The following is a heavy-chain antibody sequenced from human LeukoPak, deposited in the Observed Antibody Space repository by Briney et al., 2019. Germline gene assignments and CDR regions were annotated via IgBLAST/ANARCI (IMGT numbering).Heavy chain of an antibody. D-gene: IGHD2-15*01. CDR3: AVAATRGPVDY. J-gene: IGHJ4*02. Sequence: SETRSLTCTVSGGSISSYYWSGIRQPPGKGLEWIGYIYYSGSTNYNPSLKSRVTISVDTSKNQFSLKLSSVTAADTAVYYCAVAATRGPVDYWGQGTLVAVSS. CDR1: GGSISSYY. V-gene: IGHV4-59*01. CDR2: IYYSGST.